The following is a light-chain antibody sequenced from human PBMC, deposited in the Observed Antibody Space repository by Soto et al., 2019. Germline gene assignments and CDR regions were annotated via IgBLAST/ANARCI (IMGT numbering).Light chain of an antibody. Sequence: VMTQSPATLSVSPGERATLSCRASQTVNNNYVAWYQQKPGQAPRLLIYDASIRATGIPARFSGSGSGTDLTLTIDALEPEDFAVYYCQQRSDWPPAFGQGTRLEIK. CDR2: DAS. CDR1: QTVNNNY. J-gene: IGKJ5*01. V-gene: IGKV3D-20*02. CDR3: QQRSDWPPA.